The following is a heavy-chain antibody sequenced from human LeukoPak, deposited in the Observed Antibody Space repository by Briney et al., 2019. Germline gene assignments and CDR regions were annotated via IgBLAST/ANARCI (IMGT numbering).Heavy chain of an antibody. CDR3: ARDYYYDSSGTFFDY. V-gene: IGHV1-18*01. D-gene: IGHD3-22*01. CDR2: ISAYNGNT. J-gene: IGHJ4*02. Sequence: ASVKVSCKASGYTFTSYGISWVRQAPGQGLEWMGWISAYNGNTNYAQKLQGRVTMTTDTSTSTAYMELRSLRSDDTAVYYCARDYYYDSSGTFFDYWGQGTLVTVSS. CDR1: GYTFTSYG.